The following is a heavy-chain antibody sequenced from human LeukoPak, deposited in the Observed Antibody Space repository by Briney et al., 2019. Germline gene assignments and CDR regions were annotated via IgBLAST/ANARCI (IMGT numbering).Heavy chain of an antibody. D-gene: IGHD1-26*01. J-gene: IGHJ6*03. CDR3: ARTGGSFYFYYYMDV. CDR1: GGSIRSITYN. V-gene: IGHV4-39*07. CDR2: IHYTGST. Sequence: SETLSLTCTVSGGSIRSITYNWGWIRQPPGKGLECIGSIHYTGSTYYNPSLKSRVTISVDTSNNQFSLKLSSVTAADTAVYYCARTGGSFYFYYYMDVRGKGTTVTVSS.